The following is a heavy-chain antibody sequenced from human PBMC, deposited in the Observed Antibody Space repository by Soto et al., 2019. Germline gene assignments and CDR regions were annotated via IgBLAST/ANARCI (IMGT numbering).Heavy chain of an antibody. CDR2: MNPNSGNT. CDR3: ARPRINRNWFDP. Sequence: QVQLVQSGAEVKKPGASVKVSCKASGYTFTSYDINWVRQATGQGLEWMGWMNPNSGNTGYAQKFQGRVTMTRNTSISTAYRELSSLRSEDTAVYYCARPRINRNWFDPWGQGTLVTVSS. CDR1: GYTFTSYD. V-gene: IGHV1-8*01. J-gene: IGHJ5*02. D-gene: IGHD2-15*01.